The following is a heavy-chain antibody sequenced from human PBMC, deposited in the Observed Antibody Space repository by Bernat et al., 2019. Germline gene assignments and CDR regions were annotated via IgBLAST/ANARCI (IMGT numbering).Heavy chain of an antibody. D-gene: IGHD2-8*01. CDR2: MRSEAYGGTT. CDR1: GFTFGDYT. CDR3: SSAGLIPSEGDY. J-gene: IGHJ4*02. V-gene: IGHV3-49*04. Sequence: EVRLVESGGGLVQPGRSLRLSCTTSGFTFGDYTLSWVRQAPGKGLEWVGFMRSEAYGGTTEYAASVRGRFTISRDESKNIAYLQMNSLKTEDTAFYYCSSAGLIPSEGDYWGQGTLVTVSS.